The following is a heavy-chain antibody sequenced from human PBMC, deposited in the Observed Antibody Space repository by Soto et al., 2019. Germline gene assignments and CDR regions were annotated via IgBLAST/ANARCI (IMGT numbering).Heavy chain of an antibody. CDR2: INPNSGGT. CDR3: ARAHHLYSSSWVDY. CDR1: GYTFTGYY. Sequence: ASVKVSCKASGYTFTGYYMHWVRQAPGQGLEWMGWINPNSGGTNYAQKFQGWVTMTRDTSISTAYMELSRLRSDDTAVYYCARAHHLYSSSWVDYWGQGTLVTVSS. D-gene: IGHD6-13*01. J-gene: IGHJ4*02. V-gene: IGHV1-2*04.